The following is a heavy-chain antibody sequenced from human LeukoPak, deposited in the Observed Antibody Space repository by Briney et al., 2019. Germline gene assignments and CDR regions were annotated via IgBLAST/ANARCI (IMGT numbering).Heavy chain of an antibody. CDR2: INPSGGST. CDR1: GYTFTSYY. J-gene: IGHJ4*02. V-gene: IGHV1-46*01. D-gene: IGHD3-3*01. Sequence: ASVKVSCKASGYTFTSYYMHWVRQAPGQGLEWMGIINPSGGSTSYAQKFQGRVTMTRDTSTSTAYMGLRSLRSDDTDVYYCARALTITIFGVATYYYGSGEADYWGQGTLVTVSA. CDR3: ARALTITIFGVATYYYGSGEADY.